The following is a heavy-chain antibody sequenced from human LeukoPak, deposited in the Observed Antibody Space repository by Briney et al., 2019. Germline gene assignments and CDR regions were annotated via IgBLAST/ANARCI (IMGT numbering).Heavy chain of an antibody. J-gene: IGHJ3*02. CDR3: ARVPSGDAFDI. CDR1: GGSISSGGYY. D-gene: IGHD3-10*01. CDR2: IYDSGST. V-gene: IGHV4-31*03. Sequence: SETLSLTCTVSGGSISSGGYYWSWIRQHPGKGLEWIGYIYDSGSTYYNPSLKSRVTISVDTSKNQFSLKLSSVTAADTAVYYCARVPSGDAFDIWGQGTTVTVSS.